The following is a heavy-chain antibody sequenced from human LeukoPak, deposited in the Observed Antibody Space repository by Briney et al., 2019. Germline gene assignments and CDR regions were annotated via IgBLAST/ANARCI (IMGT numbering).Heavy chain of an antibody. CDR3: ARYRDSGGRLAFDI. CDR1: GGSISSDGYY. CDR2: IYYSGTT. Sequence: SETLSLTCTVSGGSISSDGYYWTWIRQHPGKGLEWIGYIYYSGTTCYNPSLESRVTLSVDTSKNQFSLRLSSVTAADTAVYYCARYRDSGGRLAFDIWGQGTMATVSS. J-gene: IGHJ3*02. V-gene: IGHV4-31*03. D-gene: IGHD2-15*01.